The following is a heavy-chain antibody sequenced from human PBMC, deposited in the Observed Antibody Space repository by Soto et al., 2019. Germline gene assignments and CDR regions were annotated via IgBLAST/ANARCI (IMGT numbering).Heavy chain of an antibody. CDR1: GGSISSGGYY. J-gene: IGHJ4*02. D-gene: IGHD4-17*01. CDR3: ARAPRDYGDYFDY. V-gene: IGHV4-31*03. Sequence: QVQLQESGPGLVKPSQTLSLTCTVSGGSISSGGYYWSWIRQHPGKGLEWIGYIYYSGSTYYNPYLKSRVXXSXDXXKNHFSLKLSSVTAADTAVYYCARAPRDYGDYFDYWGQGTLVTVSS. CDR2: IYYSGST.